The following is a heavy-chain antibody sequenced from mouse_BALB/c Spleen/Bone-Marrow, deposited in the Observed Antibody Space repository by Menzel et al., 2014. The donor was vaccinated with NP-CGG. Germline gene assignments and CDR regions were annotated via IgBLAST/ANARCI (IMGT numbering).Heavy chain of an antibody. J-gene: IGHJ4*01. CDR3: ARCLTGTSAMDY. V-gene: IGHV1-54*03. CDR2: INPGSGGN. Sequence: LVESGAELVRPGTSVKVSCKASGYAFTNYLIEWVKQRPGQGLEGIGVINPGSGGNNYNEKFKAKATLTADKSSSTAYMQLSSLTSDDSAVYFCARCLTGTSAMDYWGQGTSVTVSS. CDR1: GYAFTNYL. D-gene: IGHD4-1*01.